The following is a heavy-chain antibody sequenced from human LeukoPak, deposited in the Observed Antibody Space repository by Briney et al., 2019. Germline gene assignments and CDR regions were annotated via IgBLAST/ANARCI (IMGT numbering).Heavy chain of an antibody. Sequence: PSETLSLTCAVYGGSFSGYYWSWIRQPPGKGLEWIGEINHSGSTNYNPSLKSRVTISVDTSKNQFSLKLSSVTAADTAVYYCARQRSSWYPFDYWGQGTLVTVSS. J-gene: IGHJ4*02. CDR1: GGSFSGYY. D-gene: IGHD6-13*01. CDR3: ARQRSSWYPFDY. V-gene: IGHV4-34*01. CDR2: INHSGST.